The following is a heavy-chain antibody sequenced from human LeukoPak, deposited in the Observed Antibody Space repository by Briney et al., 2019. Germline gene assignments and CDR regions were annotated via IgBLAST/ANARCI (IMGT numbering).Heavy chain of an antibody. CDR2: ISWDGGST. CDR1: GFTFDDYT. CDR3: AKGGYGDYFDY. V-gene: IGHV3-43*01. Sequence: GGSLRLSCAASGFTFDDYTMHWVRQAPGKGLEWVSLISWDGGSTYYADSVKGRSTISRDNSKNSLYLQMNSLRTEDTALYYCAKGGYGDYFDYWGQGTLVTVSS. J-gene: IGHJ4*02. D-gene: IGHD4-17*01.